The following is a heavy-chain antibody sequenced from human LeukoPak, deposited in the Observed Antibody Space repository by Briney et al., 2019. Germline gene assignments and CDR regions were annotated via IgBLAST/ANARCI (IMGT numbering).Heavy chain of an antibody. CDR2: ISWNSGSI. Sequence: QPGGSLRLSCAASGFTFDDYAMHWVRQAPGKGLEWVSGISWNSGSIGYADSVKGRFTISRDNAKNSLYLQMNSLRAEDTAVYYCARDDYGDYGLYKNLDYWGQGTLVTVSS. J-gene: IGHJ4*02. CDR1: GFTFDDYA. V-gene: IGHV3-9*01. CDR3: ARDDYGDYGLYKNLDY. D-gene: IGHD4-17*01.